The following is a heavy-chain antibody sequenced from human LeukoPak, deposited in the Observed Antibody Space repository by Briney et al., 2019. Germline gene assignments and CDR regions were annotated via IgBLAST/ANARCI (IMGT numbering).Heavy chain of an antibody. CDR2: IYSGGST. Sequence: PGGSLRLSCAASGFTVSSNYMSWVRQAPGKGLEWVSVIYSGGSTYYADSVKGRFTISRDNSKNTLHLQMNSLRAEDTAVYYCAREAGGLRGYSYGYGDYFDYWGQGTLVTVSS. CDR3: AREAGGLRGYSYGYGDYFDY. D-gene: IGHD5-18*01. V-gene: IGHV3-53*01. J-gene: IGHJ4*02. CDR1: GFTVSSNY.